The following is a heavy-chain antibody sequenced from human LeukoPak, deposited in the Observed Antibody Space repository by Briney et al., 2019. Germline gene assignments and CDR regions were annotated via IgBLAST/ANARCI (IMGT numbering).Heavy chain of an antibody. J-gene: IGHJ4*02. D-gene: IGHD6-19*01. CDR1: GDSISLSFYY. V-gene: IGHV4-39*07. CDR3: ARGTLYRGWSYYLDF. Sequence: PSETLSLTCSVSGDSISLSFYYWGWIRQPPGKALEWIGSVYYSGTTSYNPSLKSRVTISVDMSKNHFSLRLRSVTAADTAMYYCARGTLYRGWSYYLDFWGQGSQITVSS. CDR2: VYYSGTT.